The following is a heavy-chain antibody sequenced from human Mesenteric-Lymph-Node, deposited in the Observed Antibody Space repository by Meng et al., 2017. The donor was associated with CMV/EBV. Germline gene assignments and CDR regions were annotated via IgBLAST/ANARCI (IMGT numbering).Heavy chain of an antibody. J-gene: IGHJ5*01. Sequence: GESLKISCEASGFTFNTYGFHWVRQAPGKGLEWVTFIRYDGGKDYYAESVKRRFTISRDNSMNRLYLQMNSLRPEDTAVYYCGRNPHDFWSGKNWCDSWGQGTLVTVSS. CDR1: GFTFNTYG. CDR2: IRYDGGKD. V-gene: IGHV3-30*02. D-gene: IGHD3-3*01. CDR3: GRNPHDFWSGKNWCDS.